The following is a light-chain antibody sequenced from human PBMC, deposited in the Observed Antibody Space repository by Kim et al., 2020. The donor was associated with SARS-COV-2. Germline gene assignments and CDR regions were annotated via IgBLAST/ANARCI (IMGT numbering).Light chain of an antibody. J-gene: IGLJ1*01. V-gene: IGLV3-9*01. CDR3: HVWDTDSSTYV. CDR2: RDN. CDR1: NIGSKN. Sequence: ALGHTATITCGGNNIGSKNVHWYQKKPGQAPVLVIYRDNDRPSVIPERFSGSNSGNTATLTISRAQAGDEADYYCHVWDTDSSTYVFGTGTKVTVL.